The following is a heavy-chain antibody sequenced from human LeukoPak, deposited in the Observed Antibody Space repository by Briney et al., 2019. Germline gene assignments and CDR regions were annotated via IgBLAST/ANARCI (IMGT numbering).Heavy chain of an antibody. CDR3: AKDTGSSGAFDI. V-gene: IGHV3-9*03. CDR1: GFTFDDYA. CDR2: ISWNSGSI. Sequence: PGRSLTLSCAASGFTFDDYAMHWVRQAPGKGLEWVSGISWNSGSIGYADSVKRRFTISRDNAKNSLYLQMNSLRAEDMALYYCAKDTGSSGAFDIWGQGTMVTVSS. D-gene: IGHD6-19*01. J-gene: IGHJ3*02.